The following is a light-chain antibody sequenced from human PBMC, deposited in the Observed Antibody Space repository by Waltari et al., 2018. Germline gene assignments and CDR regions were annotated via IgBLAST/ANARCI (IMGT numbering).Light chain of an antibody. CDR3: CSRAGTYTWL. CDR2: DVT. CDR1: SNDVGGYYY. V-gene: IGLV2-11*01. J-gene: IGLJ2*01. Sequence: QSALSQPLSVSGSPGQSVTISCTGTSNDVGGYYYVSWFQQFPGKAPHLIIYDVTRRHPGGPDRFSGSKSGNTAYLAIAGLQVEEKATYYCCSRAGTYTWLFGGGTKVTVL.